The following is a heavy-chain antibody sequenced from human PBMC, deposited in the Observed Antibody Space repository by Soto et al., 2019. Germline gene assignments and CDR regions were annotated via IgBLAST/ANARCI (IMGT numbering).Heavy chain of an antibody. Sequence: SETLSLTCAVYGGSFSGYYWSWIRQPPGKGLEWIGEINHSGSTNYNPSLKSRVTISVDTSKNQFSLKLSSVTAADTAVYYCARGVWSPTVTTRDFDYWGQGTLVTVSS. CDR2: INHSGST. CDR3: ARGVWSPTVTTRDFDY. D-gene: IGHD4-17*01. CDR1: GGSFSGYY. V-gene: IGHV4-34*01. J-gene: IGHJ4*02.